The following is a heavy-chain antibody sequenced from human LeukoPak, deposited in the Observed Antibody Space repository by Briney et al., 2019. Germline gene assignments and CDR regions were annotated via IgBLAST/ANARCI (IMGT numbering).Heavy chain of an antibody. V-gene: IGHV3-9*01. CDR2: ISWNSGSI. Sequence: GGSLRLSCAASGFTVSSNYMSWVRQAPGKGLEWVSGISWNSGSIGYADSVKGRFTISRDNAKNSLYLQMNSLRAEDTALYYCAKGRSRGYSYGFIFPWGQGTLVTVSS. CDR1: GFTVSSNY. D-gene: IGHD5-18*01. CDR3: AKGRSRGYSYGFIFP. J-gene: IGHJ5*02.